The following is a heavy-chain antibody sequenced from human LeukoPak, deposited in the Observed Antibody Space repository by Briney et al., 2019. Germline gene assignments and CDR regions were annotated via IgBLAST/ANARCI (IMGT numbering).Heavy chain of an antibody. V-gene: IGHV3-43*01. CDR3: AKGDSSSWHNFDY. CDR1: GFTFDDYT. J-gene: IGHJ4*02. CDR2: ISWDDDST. Sequence: TGGSLRLSCAASGFTFDDYTMHWVRQAPGKGLEWVSLISWDDDSTYYADSVKGRFTISRDNSKNSLYLQMNSLRTEDTALCYCAKGDSSSWHNFDYWGQGTLVTVSS. D-gene: IGHD6-13*01.